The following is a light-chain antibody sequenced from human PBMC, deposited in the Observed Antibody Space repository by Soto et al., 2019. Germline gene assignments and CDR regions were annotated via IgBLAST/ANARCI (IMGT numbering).Light chain of an antibody. J-gene: IGKJ1*01. CDR3: QQYGYSQWT. Sequence: IVLTQYPGTVYLSAGERASLDGRASETGSHSDLDWYQQQSAQAHWLRIYGVSTRATGIPDRCSGSGSGTEFTLTSSRLQPEDFAVYFCQQYGYSQWTLGQGTKVEIK. CDR2: GVS. V-gene: IGKV3-20*01. CDR1: ETGSHSD.